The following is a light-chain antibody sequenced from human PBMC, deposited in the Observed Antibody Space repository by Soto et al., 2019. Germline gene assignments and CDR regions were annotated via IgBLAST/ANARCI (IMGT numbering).Light chain of an antibody. V-gene: IGKV3-15*01. Sequence: EIVLTQSPATLSVSLGDSATLSCRASQSVSLSLAWYQMRPGQPPRLLIYGASTRATDIPARFSGSGSGTDFTLTISSLQSEDFAVYFCQQYNNWPPKFGQGTKVEIK. CDR1: QSVSLS. CDR3: QQYNNWPPK. J-gene: IGKJ1*01. CDR2: GAS.